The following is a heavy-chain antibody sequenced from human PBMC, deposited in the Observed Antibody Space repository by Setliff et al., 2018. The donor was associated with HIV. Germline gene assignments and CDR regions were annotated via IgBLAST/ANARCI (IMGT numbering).Heavy chain of an antibody. CDR3: ARGVWSGYYPDAFDI. CDR2: IYYSGST. CDR1: GGSISSGSYY. J-gene: IGHJ3*02. Sequence: SETLSLTCTVSGGSISSGSYYWGWIRQPPGKGLEWIGSIYYSGSTYYNPSLKSRVTMPVDTSKNQFSLKLRSVTAADTAVYYCARGVWSGYYPDAFDIWGQGTMVTVSS. D-gene: IGHD3-3*01. V-gene: IGHV4-39*07.